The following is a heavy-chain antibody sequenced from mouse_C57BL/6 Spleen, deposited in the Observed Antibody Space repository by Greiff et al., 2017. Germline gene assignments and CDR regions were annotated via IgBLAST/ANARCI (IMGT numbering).Heavy chain of an antibody. V-gene: IGHV5-9*01. CDR3: ASLYDYDAWFAY. J-gene: IGHJ3*01. CDR2: ISGGGGNT. CDR1: GFTFSSYT. Sequence: EVQRVESGGGLVKPGGSLKLSCAASGFTFSSYTMSWVRQTPEKRLEWVATISGGGGNTYYPDSVKGRFTISRDKAKNTLYLQMSSLRSEDTALYYCASLYDYDAWFAYWGQGTLVTVSA. D-gene: IGHD2-4*01.